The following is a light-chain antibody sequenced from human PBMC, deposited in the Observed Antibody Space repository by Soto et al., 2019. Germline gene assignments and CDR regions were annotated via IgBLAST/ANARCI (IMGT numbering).Light chain of an antibody. CDR1: QSISSW. CDR3: QQYNTHPYT. Sequence: DIQVTQSPSTLSASVGDRVTITCRASQSISSWLAWYQQKPGKAPKLLIYDASSLESGVPSRFSGSGSGTEFTLTVSSLQPDDFATYYCQQYNTHPYTFGQGPKLEIK. V-gene: IGKV1-5*01. CDR2: DAS. J-gene: IGKJ2*01.